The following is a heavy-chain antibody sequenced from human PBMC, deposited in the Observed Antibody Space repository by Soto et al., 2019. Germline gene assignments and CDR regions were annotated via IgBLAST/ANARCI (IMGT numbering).Heavy chain of an antibody. D-gene: IGHD2-15*01. J-gene: IGHJ4*02. CDR2: IYYSGST. CDR3: ARLALPVAASHFDY. CDR1: GGSISSYY. V-gene: IGHV4-59*08. Sequence: PSETLSLTCTVSGGSISSYYWSWIRQPPGKGLEWIGYIYYSGSTNYNPSLKSRVTISVDTSKNQFSLKLSSVTAADTAVYYCARLALPVAASHFDYWGQGTLVTVSS.